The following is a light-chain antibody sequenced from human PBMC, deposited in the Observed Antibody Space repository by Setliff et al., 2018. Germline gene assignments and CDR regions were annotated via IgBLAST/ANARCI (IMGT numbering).Light chain of an antibody. CDR2: DVN. J-gene: IGLJ2*01. CDR3: AVWDDYLNGPV. V-gene: IGLV2-11*01. Sequence: QSVLTQPRSVSGSPGQSVTISCTGTSSDVGAYNYVSWYQHHPGKAPKVIIYDVNKWPSGVPDRFSGSKSGTSASLAISGLQSEDEADYYCAVWDDYLNGPVFGGGTK. CDR1: SSDVGAYNY.